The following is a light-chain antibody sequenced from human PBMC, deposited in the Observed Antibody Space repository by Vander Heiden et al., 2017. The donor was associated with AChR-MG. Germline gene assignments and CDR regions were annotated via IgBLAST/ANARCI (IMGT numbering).Light chain of an antibody. J-gene: IGKJ3*01. V-gene: IGKV3-15*01. CDR3: QGYDHWLSFT. CDR1: ESIGNN. Sequence: ETVITQSPASLSVSPGERVTLSCRASESIGNNLAWYQQKPGQAPRLLIYGTSTRATGIPARFSGSGSGTEFALTISSLQSEDFGIYYCQGYDHWLSFTFGPGTKVEIK. CDR2: GTS.